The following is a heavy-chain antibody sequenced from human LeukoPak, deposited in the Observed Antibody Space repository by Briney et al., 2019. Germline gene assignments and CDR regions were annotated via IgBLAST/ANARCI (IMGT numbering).Heavy chain of an antibody. CDR3: ARNVGATTGEYFQH. CDR2: IIPILGIA. J-gene: IGHJ1*01. D-gene: IGHD1-26*01. V-gene: IGHV1-69*02. Sequence: SVKVSCKASGGTFSSYTISWVRQAPGQGLEWMGRIIPILGIANYAQKSQGRVTITADKSTSTAYMELSSLRSEDTAVYYCARNVGATTGEYFQHWGQGTLVTVSS. CDR1: GGTFSSYT.